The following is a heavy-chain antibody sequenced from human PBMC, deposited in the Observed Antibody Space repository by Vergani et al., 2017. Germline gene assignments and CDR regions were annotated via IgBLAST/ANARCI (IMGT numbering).Heavy chain of an antibody. D-gene: IGHD1-1*01. CDR2: IYPADSDT. CDR3: ARNTTYTDS. CDR1: EYSFGNYW. V-gene: IGHV5-51*03. Sequence: EVVLVQSGPEMRKPGESLKISCKGSEYSFGNYWIGWVCQMPGKGLEWMGIIYPADSDTRYSPSFQGQVTISADKSISTAFLQWDSLKASDTALYYCARNTTYTDSWGQGTLVTVSS. J-gene: IGHJ4*02.